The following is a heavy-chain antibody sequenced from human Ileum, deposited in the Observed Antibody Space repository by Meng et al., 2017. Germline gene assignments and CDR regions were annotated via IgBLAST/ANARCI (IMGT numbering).Heavy chain of an antibody. CDR1: GGSVSSNIAA. Sequence: QVQRHEAGPGLVKLSHTPSPSCAVSGGSVSSNIAAWNWIRQSPLRGLEWLGRTYYRSKWYSEYAVSVKSRISITPDTSKNQFSLQMNSVTPEDTAVYYCASGSGSLDYWGPGTLVTVSS. CDR3: ASGSGSLDY. D-gene: IGHD3-3*01. CDR2: TYYRSKWYS. J-gene: IGHJ4*02. V-gene: IGHV6-1*01.